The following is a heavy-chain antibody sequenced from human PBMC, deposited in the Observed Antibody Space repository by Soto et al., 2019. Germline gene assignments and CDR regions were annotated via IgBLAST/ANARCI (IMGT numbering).Heavy chain of an antibody. CDR3: AREEKQLSRYGGDFDY. J-gene: IGHJ4*02. Sequence: SETLSLTCSVSDGSVNSGNYYWSWIRQPPGKGLEGIGHIYYIGPTDYNPSLKSRVTISVDTSKNQFSLKVTSVTAADTAVYFCAREEKQLSRYGGDFDYWGQGILVTVSS. D-gene: IGHD3-16*01. CDR1: DGSVNSGNYY. CDR2: IYYIGPT. V-gene: IGHV4-61*01.